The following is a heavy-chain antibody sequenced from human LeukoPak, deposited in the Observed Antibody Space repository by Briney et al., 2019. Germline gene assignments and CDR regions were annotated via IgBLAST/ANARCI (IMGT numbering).Heavy chain of an antibody. D-gene: IGHD1-26*01. CDR1: GGSFNDYY. V-gene: IGHV4-34*01. CDR3: ARGAPLGATGFDY. J-gene: IGHJ4*02. CDR2: IYHSGIT. Sequence: SETLSLTCAVYGGSFNDYYWCWIRQSPGKGLEWIGEIYHSGITNYNPSLKSRVTMSVDTSKNQFSLKLTSMTAADTAVYYCARGAPLGATGFDYWGQGTLVTVSS.